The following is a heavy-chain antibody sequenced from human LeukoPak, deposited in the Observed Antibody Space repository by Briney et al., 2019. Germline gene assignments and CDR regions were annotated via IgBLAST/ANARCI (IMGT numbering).Heavy chain of an antibody. CDR1: GYTFTGYY. CDR3: ASAIVDTAMVTTYYFDY. D-gene: IGHD5-18*01. J-gene: IGHJ4*02. Sequence: ASVKVSCKASGYTFTGYYMHWVRQAPGQGLEWMGWMNPNSGNTGYAQKFQGRVTMTRNTSISTAYMELSSLRSEDTAVYYCASAIVDTAMVTTYYFDYWGQGTLVTVSS. V-gene: IGHV1-8*02. CDR2: MNPNSGNT.